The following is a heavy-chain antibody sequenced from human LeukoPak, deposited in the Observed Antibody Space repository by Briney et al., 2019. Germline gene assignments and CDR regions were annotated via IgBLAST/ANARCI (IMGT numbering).Heavy chain of an antibody. CDR3: ARQTSYGSDF. Sequence: GESLKISCKGSGYSFSTYWIGWVRQMPGKGLEWMGIIYPRDSDTRYSLSFQGQVTISADKSISTAYLQWSSLKASDTAMYYCARQTSYGSDFWGQGTLVTVSS. J-gene: IGHJ4*02. CDR2: IYPRDSDT. CDR1: GYSFSTYW. D-gene: IGHD3-10*01. V-gene: IGHV5-51*01.